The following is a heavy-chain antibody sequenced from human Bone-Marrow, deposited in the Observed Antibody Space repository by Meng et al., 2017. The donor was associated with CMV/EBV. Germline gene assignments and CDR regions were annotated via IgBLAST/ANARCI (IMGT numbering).Heavy chain of an antibody. J-gene: IGHJ6*02. D-gene: IGHD3-3*01. CDR3: ARGIRSTYYEYYYGLDV. CDR1: GFTFTDYA. Sequence: GESLKISCAASGFTFTDYAMNWVRQAPGKGLEWVSRINGRGNNTYYADSVKGRFSISRDNSKNTLYLEMNSLRADDTAVYYCARGIRSTYYEYYYGLDVWGQGTTVTVSS. V-gene: IGHV3-23*01. CDR2: INGRGNNT.